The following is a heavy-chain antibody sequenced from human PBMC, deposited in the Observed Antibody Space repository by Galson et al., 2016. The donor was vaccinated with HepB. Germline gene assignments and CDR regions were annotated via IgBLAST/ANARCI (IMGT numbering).Heavy chain of an antibody. Sequence: SLRLSCAASGFVFSHYALHWVRQAPGKGLEWVAGLSYNGLNQHYPDSLMGRFTVSRDNSKSIMYLQMDSLRPDDTAVYYCTKQVAEGGLGDTWGQGTVVTVSS. CDR3: TKQVAEGGLGDT. V-gene: IGHV3-30*18. J-gene: IGHJ5*02. CDR2: LSYNGLNQ. D-gene: IGHD2-15*01. CDR1: GFVFSHYA.